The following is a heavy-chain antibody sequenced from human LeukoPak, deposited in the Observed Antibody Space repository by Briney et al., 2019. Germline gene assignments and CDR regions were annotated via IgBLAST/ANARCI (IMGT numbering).Heavy chain of an antibody. CDR2: ISYDGSNK. D-gene: IGHD6-13*01. Sequence: PGGSLRLSCAASGFTFTSYVMHWVRQAPGKGLQWVALISYDGSNKYYADSVKGRFTISRDNSKNTLYLQMNSLRAEVTAVYYCARPRGAAAGTFGFDPWGQGTLVTVSS. CDR3: ARPRGAAAGTFGFDP. J-gene: IGHJ5*02. CDR1: GFTFTSYV. V-gene: IGHV3-30*03.